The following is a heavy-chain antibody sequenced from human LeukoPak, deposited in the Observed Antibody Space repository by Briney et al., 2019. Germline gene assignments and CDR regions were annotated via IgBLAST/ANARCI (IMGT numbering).Heavy chain of an antibody. Sequence: PSESLSLTCAVYGGSFSSNYWSWVRQPPGKGLEWMGEINKGGSTNYNPSLKGRFTISVDTSKNKFSLKMSSVTAADTAVYYCASFPFLGSFYDPWGQGTLVTVSS. V-gene: IGHV4-34*01. J-gene: IGHJ5*02. CDR2: INKGGST. CDR3: ASFPFLGSFYDP. D-gene: IGHD3-3*01. CDR1: GGSFSSNY.